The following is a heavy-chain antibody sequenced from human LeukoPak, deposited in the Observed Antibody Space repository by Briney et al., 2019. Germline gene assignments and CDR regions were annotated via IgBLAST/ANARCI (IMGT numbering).Heavy chain of an antibody. CDR1: GGSISTYY. V-gene: IGHV4-59*01. Sequence: KPSETLSLTCSVSGGSISTYYWSWIRQPPGKGLEWIGYIYYSGSTKYNPSLKSRVTISEDTSKNQFSLKLSSVTAADTAVYYCARDGDYCSGGSCYSIWGQGTLVTVSS. J-gene: IGHJ4*02. CDR3: ARDGDYCSGGSCYSI. D-gene: IGHD2-15*01. CDR2: IYYSGST.